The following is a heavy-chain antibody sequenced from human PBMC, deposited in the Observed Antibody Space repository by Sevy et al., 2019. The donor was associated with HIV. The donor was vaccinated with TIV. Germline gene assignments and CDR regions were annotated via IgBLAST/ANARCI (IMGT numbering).Heavy chain of an antibody. CDR1: GFTFSSYA. CDR2: ISGSGGST. CDR3: AKGGVVLYYYYYGMDV. V-gene: IGHV3-23*01. Sequence: GSLRLSCAASGFTFSSYAMSWVRQAPGKGLEWVSAISGSGGSTYYADSVKGRFTISRDNSKNTLYLQMNSLRAEDTAVYYCAKGGVVLYYYYYGMDVWGQGTTVTVSS. D-gene: IGHD2-15*01. J-gene: IGHJ6*02.